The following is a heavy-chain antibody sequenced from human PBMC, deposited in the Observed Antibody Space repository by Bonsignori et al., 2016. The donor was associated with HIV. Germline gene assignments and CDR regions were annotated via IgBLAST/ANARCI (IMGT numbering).Heavy chain of an antibody. CDR3: ARDNWGPDY. Sequence: GESLKISCAASGFTFSSYWMHWVRQAPGKGLVWVSRINTDGSSARYADSVKGRFTISRDNAKNTLYLQMNSLRAEDTGVYYCARDNWGPDYWGQGTLVTVSS. CDR1: GFTFSSYW. V-gene: IGHV3-74*01. D-gene: IGHD7-27*01. CDR2: INTDGSSA. J-gene: IGHJ4*02.